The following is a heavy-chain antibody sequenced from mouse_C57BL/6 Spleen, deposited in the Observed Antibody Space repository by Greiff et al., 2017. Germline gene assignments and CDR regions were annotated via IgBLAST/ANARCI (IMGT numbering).Heavy chain of an antibody. Sequence: VQLQQPGAELVKPGASVKLSCKASGYTFTSYWMQWVKQRPGQGLEWIGGIDPSDSYPNYNQKFKGKATLTVDTSSSTAYMQLSSLTAEDSAVYYCARTPTTGVATGYFDYWGQGTTLTVSS. J-gene: IGHJ2*01. V-gene: IGHV1-50*01. CDR1: GYTFTSYW. D-gene: IGHD1-1*01. CDR3: ARTPTTGVATGYFDY. CDR2: IDPSDSYP.